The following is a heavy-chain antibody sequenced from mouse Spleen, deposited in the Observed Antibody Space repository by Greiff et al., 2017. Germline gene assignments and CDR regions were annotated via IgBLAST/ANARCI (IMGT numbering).Heavy chain of an antibody. CDR2: IYPGDGDT. CDR3: ARSYYYDGLDY. Sequence: QVQLQQSGPELVKPGASVKISCKASGYAFSSSWMNWVKQRPGKGLEWIGRIYPGDGDTNYNGKFKGKATLTADKSSSTAYMQLSSLTSEDSAVYFCARSYYYDGLDYWGQGTTLTVSS. D-gene: IGHD1-1*01. CDR1: GYAFSSSW. J-gene: IGHJ2*01. V-gene: IGHV1-82*01.